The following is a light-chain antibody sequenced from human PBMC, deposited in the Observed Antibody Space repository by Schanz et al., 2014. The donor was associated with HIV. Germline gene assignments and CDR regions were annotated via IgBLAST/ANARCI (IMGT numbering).Light chain of an antibody. CDR2: RDS. CDR3: QVWDGSTVL. J-gene: IGLJ2*01. CDR1: NIGSKN. Sequence: SYELTQPLSVSVALGQTARITCGGNNIGSKNVHWYQQKPGQAPVLVIYRDSNRPSGIPERFSGSNSGNTATLTISRAQAGDEADYFCQVWDGSTVLFGGGTKLTVL. V-gene: IGLV3-9*01.